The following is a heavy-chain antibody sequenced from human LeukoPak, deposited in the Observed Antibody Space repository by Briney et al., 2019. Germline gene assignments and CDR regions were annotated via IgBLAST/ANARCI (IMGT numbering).Heavy chain of an antibody. CDR1: GGSISSYF. CDR3: ARCGDGYNAYCEAFDI. Sequence: PSETLSLTCTVSGGSISSYFWNWMRQSPGKGLEWIGKTFYRGSTNYNPSLKSRVTMSIDTSKNQFSLQLSSVTAADTAVYCARCGDGYNAYCEAFDIWGHGTMVTVSS. CDR2: TFYRGST. D-gene: IGHD5-24*01. V-gene: IGHV4-59*01. J-gene: IGHJ3*02.